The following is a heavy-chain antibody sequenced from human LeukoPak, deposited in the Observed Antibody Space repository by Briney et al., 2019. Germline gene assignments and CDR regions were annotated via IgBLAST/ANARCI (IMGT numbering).Heavy chain of an antibody. D-gene: IGHD5-12*01. CDR3: AKRRGEWLPTPPDY. CDR2: ISSSSYI. CDR1: GFTFSNYG. J-gene: IGHJ4*02. V-gene: IGHV3-21*04. Sequence: GGSLRLSCAASGFTFSNYGMNWVRQAPGKGLEWVSSISSSSYIYYADSVKGRFTISRDNSKNTLYLQMNSLRAEDTAIYYCAKRRGEWLPTPPDYWGQGTLVTVSS.